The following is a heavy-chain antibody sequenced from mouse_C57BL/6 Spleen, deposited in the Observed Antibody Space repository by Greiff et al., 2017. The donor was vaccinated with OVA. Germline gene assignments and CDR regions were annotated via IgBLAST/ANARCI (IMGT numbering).Heavy chain of an antibody. V-gene: IGHV1-64*01. CDR2: IHPNSGST. CDR1: GYTFTSYW. J-gene: IGHJ1*03. D-gene: IGHD1-1*01. Sequence: QVQLQQPGAELVKPGASVKLSCKASGYTFTSYWMHWVKQRPGQGLEWIVMIHPNSGSTNYNEKFKSKATLTVDNTSSTAYMQLSSLTSEDSAVYYCARSERGSSHWYFDVWGTGTTVTVSS. CDR3: ARSERGSSHWYFDV.